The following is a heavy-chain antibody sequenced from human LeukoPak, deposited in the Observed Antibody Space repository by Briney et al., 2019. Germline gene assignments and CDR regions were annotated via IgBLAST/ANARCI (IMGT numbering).Heavy chain of an antibody. CDR1: GGSISSHY. J-gene: IGHJ4*02. CDR2: IYYSGST. V-gene: IGHV4-59*11. Sequence: SETLSLTCTVSGGSISSHYWCWIQQPPGKGLEWIGYIYYSGSTNYNPSLKSRVTISVETSKNQFSLKLSSVNAADTAVYYCARDSGSGSYPDYWGQGTLVTVSS. CDR3: ARDSGSGSYPDY. D-gene: IGHD3-10*01.